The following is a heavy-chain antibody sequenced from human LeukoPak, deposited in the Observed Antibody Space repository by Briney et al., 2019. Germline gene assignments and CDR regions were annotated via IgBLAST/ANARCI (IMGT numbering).Heavy chain of an antibody. D-gene: IGHD3-22*01. CDR1: GYTFTGYY. CDR2: INPNSGGT. J-gene: IGHJ4*02. V-gene: IGHV1-2*02. Sequence: ASVKVSCKASGYTFTGYYMHWVRQAPGQGLEWMGWINPNSGGTNYAQKFQGSVTLTRDTSISTAYMELSRLRSDDTAVYYCARFYDSSGYYTFDYWGQGTLVTVSS. CDR3: ARFYDSSGYYTFDY.